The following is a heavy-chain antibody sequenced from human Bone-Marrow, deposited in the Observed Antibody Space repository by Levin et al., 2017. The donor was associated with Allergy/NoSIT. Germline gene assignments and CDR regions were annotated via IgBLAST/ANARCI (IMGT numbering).Heavy chain of an antibody. CDR1: GFTVSSNY. D-gene: IGHD1-26*01. V-gene: IGHV3-53*01. Sequence: GESLKISCAASGFTVSSNYMSWVRQAPGKGLEWVSVIYSGGSTYYADSVKGRFTISRDNSKNTLYLQMNSLRAEDTAVYYCAREVGATAYWGQGTLVTVSS. CDR3: AREVGATAY. CDR2: IYSGGST. J-gene: IGHJ4*02.